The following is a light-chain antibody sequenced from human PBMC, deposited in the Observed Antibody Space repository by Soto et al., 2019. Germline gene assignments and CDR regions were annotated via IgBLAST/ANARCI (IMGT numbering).Light chain of an antibody. CDR3: GSYKTTNNRV. CDR1: STYIGRYDY. J-gene: IGLJ1*01. Sequence: QSALPQPASVSGSPGQSITISCTGTSTYIGRYDYVSWYQQHPGKAPKLIIYDVSNRPSGVSNRFSGSKSGNTASLTISGLQAEDEADYYCGSYKTTNNRVFGTGTKVTVL. V-gene: IGLV2-14*01. CDR2: DVS.